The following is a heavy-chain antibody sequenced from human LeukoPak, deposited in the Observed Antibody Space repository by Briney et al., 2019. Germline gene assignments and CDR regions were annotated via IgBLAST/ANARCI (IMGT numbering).Heavy chain of an antibody. Sequence: GGSLRLSCVLSGFTFSGYSMTWVRQAPGEGLEWLSYISSSSSIIHYVDSVKGRLTISRDNAKNSLYLQMNSLRDEDTAVYYCTRESSYAFDIWGQGTMVTVSS. D-gene: IGHD3-10*01. CDR1: GFTFSGYS. V-gene: IGHV3-48*02. CDR3: TRESSYAFDI. CDR2: ISSSSSII. J-gene: IGHJ3*02.